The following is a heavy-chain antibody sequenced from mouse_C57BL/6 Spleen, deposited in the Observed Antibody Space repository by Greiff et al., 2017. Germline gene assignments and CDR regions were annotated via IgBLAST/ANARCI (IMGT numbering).Heavy chain of an antibody. V-gene: IGHV5-16*01. J-gene: IGHJ4*01. CDR1: GFTFSDYY. CDR3: ARDLPAMDY. CDR2: INYDGSST. Sequence: DVKLVESEGGLVQPGSSLKLSCTASGFTFSDYYMAWVRQVPEKGLEWVANINYDGSSTYYLDSLKSRFIISSDNAKNILYLQMSSLKSEDTATYFCARDLPAMDYWGQGTSVTVSS.